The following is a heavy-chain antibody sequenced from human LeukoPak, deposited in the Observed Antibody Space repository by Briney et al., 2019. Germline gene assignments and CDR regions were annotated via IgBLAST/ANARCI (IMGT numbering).Heavy chain of an antibody. J-gene: IGHJ6*03. V-gene: IGHV1-18*01. CDR1: GYTFTSYG. CDR3: ARTLNYYDSSGYLWYYYYMDV. D-gene: IGHD3-22*01. CDR2: ISAYNGNT. Sequence: ASVKVSCKASGYTFTSYGISWVRQAPGQRLEWMGWISAYNGNTNYAQKLQGRVTMTTDTSTSTAYMELRSLRSDDTAVYYCARTLNYYDSSGYLWYYYYMDVWGKGTTVTVSS.